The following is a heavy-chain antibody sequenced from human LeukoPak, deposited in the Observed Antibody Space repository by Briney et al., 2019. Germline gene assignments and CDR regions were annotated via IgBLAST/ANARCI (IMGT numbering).Heavy chain of an antibody. CDR2: ISSSSSYI. Sequence: PGGSLRLSCAASGFTFSSYSMNWVRQAPGKGLEWASSISSSSSYIYYADSVKGRFTISRDNAKNSLYLQMNSLRAEDTAVCYCAGGYTDYYFDYWGQGTLVTVSS. J-gene: IGHJ4*02. V-gene: IGHV3-21*01. CDR1: GFTFSSYS. CDR3: AGGYTDYYFDY. D-gene: IGHD5-18*01.